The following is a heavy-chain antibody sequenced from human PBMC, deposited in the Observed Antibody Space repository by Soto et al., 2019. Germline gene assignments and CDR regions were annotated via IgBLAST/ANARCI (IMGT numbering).Heavy chain of an antibody. V-gene: IGHV1-69*13. CDR1: GGTFSTFG. CDR3: ARTSPMDAGDKYYYDF. Sequence: ASVKVSCKTSGGTFSTFGISWVRQAPGQGLEWMGGIIPFFGTAEYSQKFEDRITITADESTNTVYMDLRSLTSEDTAIYYCARTSPMDAGDKYYYDFWGQGALVTVSS. CDR2: IIPFFGTA. J-gene: IGHJ4*02. D-gene: IGHD3-16*01.